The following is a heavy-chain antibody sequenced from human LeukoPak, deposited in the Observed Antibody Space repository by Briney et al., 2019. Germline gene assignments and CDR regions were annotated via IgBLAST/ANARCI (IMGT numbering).Heavy chain of an antibody. J-gene: IGHJ4*02. D-gene: IGHD3-10*01. V-gene: IGHV3-21*04. CDR2: IFPSGGEI. Sequence: GGSLRLSCEASGFTFSTFAMIWVRQPPGKGLEWVSSIFPSGGEIHYADSVKGRFTISRDNTKNSLYLQMNSLRAEDTAVYYCARGRDDYGSGSPWVDYWGQGTLVTVSS. CDR3: ARGRDDYGSGSPWVDY. CDR1: GFTFSTFA.